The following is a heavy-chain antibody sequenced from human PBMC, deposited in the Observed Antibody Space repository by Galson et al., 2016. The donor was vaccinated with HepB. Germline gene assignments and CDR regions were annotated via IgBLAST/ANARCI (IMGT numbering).Heavy chain of an antibody. CDR2: ITDDGVGK. V-gene: IGHV3-23*01. D-gene: IGHD5-12*01. CDR3: AKDPKGYSGYGLFDY. Sequence: SLRLSCAVSGFAFSGYAMSWVRQAPGKGLEWVSTITDDGVGKWYADSVKGRFTMSRDNSKNTLYLQMNSLRAEDTAVYYCAKDPKGYSGYGLFDYWGQGTLVTVSS. CDR1: GFAFSGYA. J-gene: IGHJ4*02.